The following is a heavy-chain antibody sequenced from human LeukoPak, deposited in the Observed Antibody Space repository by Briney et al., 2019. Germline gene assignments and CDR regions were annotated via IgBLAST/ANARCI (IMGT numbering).Heavy chain of an antibody. J-gene: IGHJ4*02. D-gene: IGHD3-22*01. CDR3: AREDNSGLVDY. CDR2: IWYDGSNK. CDR1: GFTFSSYG. V-gene: IGHV3-33*01. Sequence: GGSLRLSCAASGFTFSSYGMHWVRQAPGKGLEWVAVIWYDGSNKYYADSVKGRFTISRDNSKNTLYLQMNSLRAEDTAVYYCAREDNSGLVDYWGQGTLVTVSS.